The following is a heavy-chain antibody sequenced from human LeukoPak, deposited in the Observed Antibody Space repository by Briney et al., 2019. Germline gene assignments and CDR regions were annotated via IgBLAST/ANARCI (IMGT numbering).Heavy chain of an antibody. V-gene: IGHV1-69*13. CDR2: IIPIFGTA. Sequence: SVKVSCKASGGTFSSYAISWVRQAPGQGLEWMGGIIPIFGTANYAQKFQGRVAITADESTSTAYMELSSLRSEDTAVYYCARDLGIAAAGSDYWGQGTLVTVSS. D-gene: IGHD6-13*01. CDR1: GGTFSSYA. J-gene: IGHJ4*02. CDR3: ARDLGIAAAGSDY.